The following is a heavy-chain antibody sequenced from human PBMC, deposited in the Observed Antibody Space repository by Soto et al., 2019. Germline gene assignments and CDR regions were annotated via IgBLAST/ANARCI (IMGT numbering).Heavy chain of an antibody. CDR3: ATKGDRSYYYGMDV. J-gene: IGHJ6*02. D-gene: IGHD2-21*02. Sequence: PGESLKISSKGSGYSFTSYCIIWVRQMPGKGLEWMGRIDPSDSYTNYSPSFQGHVTISADKSISTAYLQWSSLKASDTAMYYCATKGDRSYYYGMDVWGQGTTVTVSS. CDR1: GYSFTSYC. V-gene: IGHV5-10-1*01. CDR2: IDPSDSYT.